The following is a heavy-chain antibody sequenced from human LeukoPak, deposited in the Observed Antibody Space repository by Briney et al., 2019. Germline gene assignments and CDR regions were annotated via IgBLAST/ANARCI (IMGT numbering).Heavy chain of an antibody. CDR3: ARENVGVYYYDSSGSFDY. CDR2: INHSGST. CDR1: GGSFSGYY. J-gene: IGHJ4*02. Sequence: SETLSLTCAVYGGSFSGYYWSWIRQPPGKGLEWIGEINHSGSTNYNPSLKSRVTISVDTSKNQFSLKLSSVTAADTAVYYCARENVGVYYYDSSGSFDYWGQGTLVTVSS. D-gene: IGHD3-22*01. V-gene: IGHV4-34*01.